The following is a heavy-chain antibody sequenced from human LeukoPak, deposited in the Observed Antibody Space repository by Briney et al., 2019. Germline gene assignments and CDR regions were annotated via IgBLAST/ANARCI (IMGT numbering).Heavy chain of an antibody. CDR2: TYYRSKWYN. Sequence: KTSQTLSLTCAISGDSVSSNNGAWNWIRQSPSRGLEWLGRTYYRSKWYNDYAGSLISRITISPDTSKNQFSLQLYSVTPEDTAVYYCARDIGTTGWHTFDYWGQGTLVTVSS. D-gene: IGHD3-9*01. CDR3: ARDIGTTGWHTFDY. CDR1: GDSVSSNNGA. V-gene: IGHV6-1*01. J-gene: IGHJ4*02.